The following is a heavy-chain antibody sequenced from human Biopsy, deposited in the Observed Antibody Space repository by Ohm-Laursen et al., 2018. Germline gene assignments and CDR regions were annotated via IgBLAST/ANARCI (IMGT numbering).Heavy chain of an antibody. D-gene: IGHD1-26*01. V-gene: IGHV1-69*01. Sequence: SSVKVSCKASGDSFTSYAIGWVRQAPGQGLEWMGGIIPIPNVATYAQKFQGRITITADESTSSAYKELNSLTSDDTAVYFCARGEGSSWFDPWGHGTLVTVSS. CDR1: GDSFTSYA. CDR2: IIPIPNVA. CDR3: ARGEGSSWFDP. J-gene: IGHJ5*02.